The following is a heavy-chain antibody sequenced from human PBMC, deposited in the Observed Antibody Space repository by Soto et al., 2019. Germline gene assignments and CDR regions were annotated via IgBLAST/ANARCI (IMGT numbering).Heavy chain of an antibody. CDR1: GFTFSNYW. CDR2: INNDGSRT. V-gene: IGHV3-74*01. J-gene: IGHJ4*02. D-gene: IGHD1-1*01. CDR3: GTTFEY. Sequence: EVQVVESGGALVQPGGSLRLSCAASGFTFSNYWMHWVRQVPGEGLVWVSSINNDGSRTWYEDSVRGRIAMSRDNARNLVYLQMNSLRAEDTAVYYCGTTFEYWGQGALVTVSS.